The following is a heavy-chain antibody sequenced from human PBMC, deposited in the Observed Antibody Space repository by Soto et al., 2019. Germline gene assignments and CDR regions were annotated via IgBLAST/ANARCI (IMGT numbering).Heavy chain of an antibody. CDR1: GGTFSSYS. Sequence: QVQLVQSGAEVKKPGSSVKVSCKASGGTFSSYSISWVRQAPGQGLEWMGRIIPILGIANYAQKFQGRVTITADKSTSTAYMELSSLRSEDTAVYYCAIAEYSRVVVAATSGWYYYYGMDVWGQGTTVTVSS. V-gene: IGHV1-69*02. CDR2: IIPILGIA. J-gene: IGHJ6*02. D-gene: IGHD2-15*01. CDR3: AIAEYSRVVVAATSGWYYYYGMDV.